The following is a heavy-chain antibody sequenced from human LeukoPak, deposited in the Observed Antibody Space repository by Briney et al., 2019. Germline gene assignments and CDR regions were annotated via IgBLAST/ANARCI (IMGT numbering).Heavy chain of an antibody. D-gene: IGHD4-17*01. CDR3: ARRIRAVNQVAQHGDYFWFDP. V-gene: IGHV3-11*01. Sequence: KPGGSLRLSCAASELTFSDYYMSWIRQAPGKGLEWIAYISSGGSTTYYAGSVKGRFTVSRDNAEKSLYLQMNSLRAEDTAVYYCARRIRAVNQVAQHGDYFWFDPWGQGTLVTVSS. CDR1: ELTFSDYY. CDR2: ISSGGSTT. J-gene: IGHJ5*02.